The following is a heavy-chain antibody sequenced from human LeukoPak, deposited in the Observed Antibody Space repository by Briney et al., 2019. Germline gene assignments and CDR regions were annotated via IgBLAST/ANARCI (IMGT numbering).Heavy chain of an antibody. CDR1: GFTFRSFV. Sequence: GGSLRLSCAASGFTFRSFVMHWVRQAPGKGLEWVAAISYEDGTNKYYADSVKGRFTISRDNSKTTLFLQMNSLRAEDTAVYHCAKGGGNYYDSSGYYNYFDYWGQGTLVTVSS. J-gene: IGHJ4*02. V-gene: IGHV3-30*18. D-gene: IGHD3-22*01. CDR2: ISYEDGTNK. CDR3: AKGGGNYYDSSGYYNYFDY.